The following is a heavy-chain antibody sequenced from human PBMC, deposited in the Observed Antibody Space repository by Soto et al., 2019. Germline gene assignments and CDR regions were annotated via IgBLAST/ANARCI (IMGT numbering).Heavy chain of an antibody. D-gene: IGHD6-13*01. CDR3: ASRLQQLVSF. Sequence: SETLSLTCTVSGGSISSSSYYWGWIRQPPGKGLEWIGSIYYSGSTYYNPSLKSRVTISVDTSKNQFSLKLSSVTAADTAVYYCASRLQQLVSFWGHGTLVTVSS. CDR2: IYYSGST. CDR1: GGSISSSSYY. J-gene: IGHJ4*01. V-gene: IGHV4-39*01.